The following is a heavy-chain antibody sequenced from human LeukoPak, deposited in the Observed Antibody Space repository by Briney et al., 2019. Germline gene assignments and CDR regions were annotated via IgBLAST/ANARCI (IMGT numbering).Heavy chain of an antibody. CDR2: IYYSGST. Sequence: PSETLSLTCTVSGGSISSYYWSWIRQPPGKGLEWIGYIYYSGSTNYNPSLKSRVTILVDTSKNQFYLNLSSVTAADTAVYYCARDHYDFWSGYYTGSRFDPWGQGTLVTVSS. CDR1: GGSISSYY. D-gene: IGHD3-3*01. J-gene: IGHJ5*02. V-gene: IGHV4-59*01. CDR3: ARDHYDFWSGYYTGSRFDP.